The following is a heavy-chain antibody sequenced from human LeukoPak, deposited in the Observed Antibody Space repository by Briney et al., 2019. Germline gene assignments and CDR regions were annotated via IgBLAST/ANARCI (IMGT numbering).Heavy chain of an antibody. D-gene: IGHD3-10*01. Sequence: PGGSLRLSCAASGFTFSSYWMSWVRQAPGKGLEWVANMKQDGSEKYYVDSVKGRFTISRDNAKNSLYLQMNSLRAEDTAVYYCARSTVLLWFGEPEYFQHWGQGTLVTVSS. CDR3: ARSTVLLWFGEPEYFQH. CDR2: MKQDGSEK. J-gene: IGHJ1*01. CDR1: GFTFSSYW. V-gene: IGHV3-7*01.